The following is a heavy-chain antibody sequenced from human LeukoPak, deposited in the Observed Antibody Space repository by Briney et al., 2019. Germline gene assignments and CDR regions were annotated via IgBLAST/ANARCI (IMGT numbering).Heavy chain of an antibody. D-gene: IGHD3-16*01. CDR2: IYHSGST. J-gene: IGHJ5*02. V-gene: IGHV4-38-2*02. CDR3: ARDRYDYVNWFDP. Sequence: SETLSLTCTVSGYSISSGYYWGWIRQPPGKGLEWIGSIYHSGSTYYNPSLKSRVTISVDTSKNQFSLKLSSVTAADTAVYYCARDRYDYVNWFDPWGQGTLVTVSS. CDR1: GYSISSGYY.